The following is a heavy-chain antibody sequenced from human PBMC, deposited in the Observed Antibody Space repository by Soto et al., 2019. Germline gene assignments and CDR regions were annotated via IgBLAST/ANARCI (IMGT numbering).Heavy chain of an antibody. D-gene: IGHD5-18*01. J-gene: IGHJ5*02. V-gene: IGHV1-2*02. CDR3: ARWLGSYGNWFDP. CDR2: INPNSGGT. Sequence: ASVKVSCKASGYTFTGCYMHWVRQAPGQGLEWMGWINPNSGGTNYAQKFQGRVTMTRDTSISTAYMELSRLRSDDTAVYYCARWLGSYGNWFDPWGQGTLVTVSS. CDR1: GYTFTGCY.